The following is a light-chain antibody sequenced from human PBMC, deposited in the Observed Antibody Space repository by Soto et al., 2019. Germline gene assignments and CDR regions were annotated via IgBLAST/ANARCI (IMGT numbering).Light chain of an antibody. J-gene: IGKJ1*01. CDR1: QTITDY. Sequence: DVQMTQSPSSLSASVGDRVTITCRASQTITDYLSWYQQKPGKAPERLIFGASNLQNGVPSRFSGSGSGTDFALTISSLQPEDFATYYCQQSYSIPWTFGQGTKVEFK. CDR3: QQSYSIPWT. V-gene: IGKV1-39*01. CDR2: GAS.